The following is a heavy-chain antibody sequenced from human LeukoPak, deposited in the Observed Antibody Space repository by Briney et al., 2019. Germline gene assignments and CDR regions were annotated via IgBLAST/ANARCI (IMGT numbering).Heavy chain of an antibody. CDR3: ARGGFGELLYYGHWYFDL. D-gene: IGHD3-10*01. J-gene: IGHJ2*01. V-gene: IGHV4-34*01. CDR2: INHSGST. Sequence: SETLSLTCAVYGGSFSGYYWSWIRQPPGKGLEWIGEINHSGSTNYNPSLKSRVTISVDTSKNQFSLKLSSVTAADTAVYYCARGGFGELLYYGHWYFDLWGRGTLVTVSS. CDR1: GGSFSGYY.